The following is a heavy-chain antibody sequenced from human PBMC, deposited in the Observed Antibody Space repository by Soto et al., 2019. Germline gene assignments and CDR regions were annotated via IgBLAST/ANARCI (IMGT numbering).Heavy chain of an antibody. Sequence: EVQLLESGGGLVQPGGSLRLSCAASGFTFSSYAMSWVRQAPGKGLEWVSAISGSGGSTYYADSVKGRFTISRDNSKNTLYLQMNSLRAEDTAVYYCAKDRGGYCSSTSCYGPWDYCGQGTLVTVSS. D-gene: IGHD2-2*03. V-gene: IGHV3-23*01. CDR3: AKDRGGYCSSTSCYGPWDY. CDR2: ISGSGGST. CDR1: GFTFSSYA. J-gene: IGHJ4*02.